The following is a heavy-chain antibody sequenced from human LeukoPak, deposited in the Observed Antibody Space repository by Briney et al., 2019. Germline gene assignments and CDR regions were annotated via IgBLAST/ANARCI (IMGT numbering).Heavy chain of an antibody. CDR3: ARRRVTMVRGVIFDAFDI. J-gene: IGHJ3*02. D-gene: IGHD3-10*01. CDR1: GGSISSGSYY. Sequence: SETLSLTCTVSGGSISSGSYYWSWIRQPAGKGLEWIGRIYTSGSTNYNPSLKSRVTISVDTSKNQFSLKLSSVTAADTAVYYCARRRVTMVRGVIFDAFDIWGQGTMVTVSS. CDR2: IYTSGST. V-gene: IGHV4-61*02.